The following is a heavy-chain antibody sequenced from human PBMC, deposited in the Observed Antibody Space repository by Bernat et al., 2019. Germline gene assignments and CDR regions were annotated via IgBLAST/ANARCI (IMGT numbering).Heavy chain of an antibody. CDR1: GFTFSSYA. D-gene: IGHD1-26*01. J-gene: IGHJ4*02. CDR2: RTDSGGSR. Sequence: EVQLVESGGGLVQPGGSLRLSCAASGFTFSSYAMSWVRQAPGKGLEWVSTRTDSGGSRYDADSVRGRFTSSRDNAKNTLYLQMSRLRAEETAVDDCAKAYSGVWRGSFEFWGQGTLVTVSS. V-gene: IGHV3-23*04. CDR3: AKAYSGVWRGSFEF.